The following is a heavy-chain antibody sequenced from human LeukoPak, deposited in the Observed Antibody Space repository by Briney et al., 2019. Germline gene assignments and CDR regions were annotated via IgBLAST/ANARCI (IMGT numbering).Heavy chain of an antibody. J-gene: IGHJ5*02. V-gene: IGHV3-20*01. CDR2: INWNGGST. CDR1: GFTFSNYG. CDR3: ARGFGYYGSGSSMFDP. D-gene: IGHD3-10*01. Sequence: GGSLRLSCEASGFTFSNYGMSWVRHAPGKGLEWVSGINWNGGSTVYADSVKGRFTISRDNAKNSLYLQMNSLRAEDTALYHCARGFGYYGSGSSMFDPWGQGTLVTVSS.